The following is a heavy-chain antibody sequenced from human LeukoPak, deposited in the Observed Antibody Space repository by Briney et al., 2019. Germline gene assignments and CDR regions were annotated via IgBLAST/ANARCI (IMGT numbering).Heavy chain of an antibody. CDR3: ARRLLHSGSFMGFDY. Sequence: GESLKISCKGSGYSFTSYWIGWVRQMPGKGLEWMGIIYPGDSDTRYSPSFQGQVTISADKTISTAHLQWSSLKASDTAMYYCARRLLHSGSFMGFDYWGQGTLVTVSS. CDR1: GYSFTSYW. D-gene: IGHD1-26*01. V-gene: IGHV5-51*01. CDR2: IYPGDSDT. J-gene: IGHJ4*02.